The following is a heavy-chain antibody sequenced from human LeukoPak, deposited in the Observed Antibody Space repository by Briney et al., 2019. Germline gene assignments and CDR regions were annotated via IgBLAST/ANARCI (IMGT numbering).Heavy chain of an antibody. V-gene: IGHV3-23*01. J-gene: IGHJ6*04. D-gene: IGHD3-10*01. Sequence: GGSLRLSCAASGFTFSSYAMSWVRQAPGKGLEWVSAISGSGGSTYHADSVKGRFTISRDNSKNTLYLQMNSLRAEDTAVYYCATDYGSGSYHYYYYGMDVWGKGTTVTVSS. CDR3: ATDYGSGSYHYYYYGMDV. CDR2: ISGSGGST. CDR1: GFTFSSYA.